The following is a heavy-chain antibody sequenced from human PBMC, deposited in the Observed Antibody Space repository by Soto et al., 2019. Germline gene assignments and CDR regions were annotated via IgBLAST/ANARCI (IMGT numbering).Heavy chain of an antibody. CDR3: AKDRAPRGYCSGGSCRMRYYFDY. D-gene: IGHD2-15*01. CDR2: ISGSGGST. J-gene: IGHJ4*02. V-gene: IGHV3-23*01. CDR1: GFTFSSYA. Sequence: GGSLRLSCAASGFTFSSYAMSWVRQAPGKGLEWVSAISGSGGSTYYADSVKGRFTISRDNSKNTLYLQMNSLRAEDTAVYYCAKDRAPRGYCSGGSCRMRYYFDYWGQGTLVTISS.